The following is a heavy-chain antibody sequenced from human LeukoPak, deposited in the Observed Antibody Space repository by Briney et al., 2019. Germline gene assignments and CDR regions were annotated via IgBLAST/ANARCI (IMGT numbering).Heavy chain of an antibody. J-gene: IGHJ4*02. Sequence: GGSLRLSCAVSGITLSNYGMSWVRQAPGKGLEWVAGISGSGGSTNYADSVKGRFTISRDNPKNTLYLQMNSLTVEDTAVYFCAKRGVVVRVILVGFHKEAYYFDSWGQGALVTVSS. CDR2: ISGSGGST. D-gene: IGHD3-10*01. CDR1: GITLSNYG. CDR3: AKRGVVVRVILVGFHKEAYYFDS. V-gene: IGHV3-23*01.